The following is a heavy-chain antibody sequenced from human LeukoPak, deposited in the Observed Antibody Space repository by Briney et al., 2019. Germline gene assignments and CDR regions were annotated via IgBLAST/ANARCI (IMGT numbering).Heavy chain of an antibody. Sequence: TGGSLRLSCTASGSTFRGYAMTWVRQAPGKGLEWVSTISGSGTSTYYADSVKGRFTISRDDSKNTLYLQMNSLSAEDTALYSCARVANGDYYYFYFYMDAWGKGTTVAVSS. CDR2: ISGSGTST. CDR1: GSTFRGYA. V-gene: IGHV3-23*01. CDR3: ARVANGDYYYFYFYMDA. D-gene: IGHD4-17*01. J-gene: IGHJ6*03.